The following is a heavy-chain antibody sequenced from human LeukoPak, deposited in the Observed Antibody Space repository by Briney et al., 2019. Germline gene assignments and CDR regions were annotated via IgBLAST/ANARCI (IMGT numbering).Heavy chain of an antibody. CDR2: IYYSEST. V-gene: IGHV4-39*07. CDR1: GGSISSSSYY. D-gene: IGHD3-9*01. J-gene: IGHJ4*02. CDR3: ARGAYDILTGYHPGSHDY. Sequence: SETLSLTCTVSGGSISSSSYYWGWIRQPPGKGLEWIGSIYYSESTYYNPSLKSRVTISVDTSKNQFSLKLSSVTAADTAVYYCARGAYDILTGYHPGSHDYWGRGTLVTVSS.